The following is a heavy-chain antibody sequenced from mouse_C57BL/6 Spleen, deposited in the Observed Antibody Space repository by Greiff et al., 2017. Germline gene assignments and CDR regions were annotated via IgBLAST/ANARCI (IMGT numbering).Heavy chain of an antibody. V-gene: IGHV5-6*01. CDR3: ARQRDYYGSSYFDV. D-gene: IGHD1-1*01. CDR1: GFTFSSYG. Sequence: EVKLVESGGDLVKPGGSLKLSCAASGFTFSSYGMSWVRQTPDKRLEWVATISSGGSYTYYPDSVKGRFTISRDNAKNTLYLQMSSLKSEDTAMYYCARQRDYYGSSYFDVWGTGTTVTVSS. CDR2: ISSGGSYT. J-gene: IGHJ1*03.